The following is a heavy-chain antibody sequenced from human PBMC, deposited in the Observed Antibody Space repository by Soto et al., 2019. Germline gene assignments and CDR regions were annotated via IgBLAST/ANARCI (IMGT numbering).Heavy chain of an antibody. CDR2: ISAYNGNT. V-gene: IGHV1-18*01. D-gene: IGHD6-13*01. CDR3: ARDPLAAAVSVD. CDR1: GYTFTIYG. J-gene: IGHJ4*02. Sequence: ASLKVSCKTSGYTFTIYGISWVRQSPGQGLEWMGWISAYNGNTNYAQKLQGRVTMTTDTSTSTAYMELRSLRSDDTAVYYCARDPLAAAVSVDWGQGTLVTVSS.